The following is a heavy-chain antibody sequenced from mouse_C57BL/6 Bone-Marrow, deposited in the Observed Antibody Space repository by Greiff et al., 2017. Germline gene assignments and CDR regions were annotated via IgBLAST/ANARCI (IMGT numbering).Heavy chain of an antibody. J-gene: IGHJ4*01. D-gene: IGHD4-1*01. Sequence: QVQLQQPGAELVRPGSSVKLSCKASGYTFTSYWMDWVKQRPGQGLEWIGNIYPSDSETHYNQKFKDKATLTVDKSSSTAYMQLSSLTSEDSAVYYCARRGGLGQNYAMDYWGQGTSVTVSS. CDR2: IYPSDSET. CDR1: GYTFTSYW. V-gene: IGHV1-61*01. CDR3: ARRGGLGQNYAMDY.